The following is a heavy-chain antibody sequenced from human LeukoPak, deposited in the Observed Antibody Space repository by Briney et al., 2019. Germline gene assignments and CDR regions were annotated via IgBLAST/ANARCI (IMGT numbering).Heavy chain of an antibody. D-gene: IGHD3-10*01. CDR1: GYRFTNYW. V-gene: IGHV5-51*01. CDR3: ARRAPYGSGTNYYFDY. Sequence: GESLKISCKGSGYRFTNYWIGWVRPMPGKGLEWMRIIYPGDSDTRYSPSFQGLVTISVDKFISTAYLQWSSLKASDTAMYYCARRAPYGSGTNYYFDYWGQGTLVTVSS. J-gene: IGHJ4*02. CDR2: IYPGDSDT.